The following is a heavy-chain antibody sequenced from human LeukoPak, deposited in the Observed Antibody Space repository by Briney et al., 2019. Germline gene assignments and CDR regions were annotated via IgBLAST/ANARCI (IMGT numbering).Heavy chain of an antibody. CDR1: GFTFSSYS. V-gene: IGHV3-21*01. CDR2: ISSSSSYI. CDR3: ARSRLWFGELSDY. Sequence: PGGSLRLSCAASGFTFSSYSTSWVRQAQGKGLEWVSSISSSSSYIYYADSVKCRFTISRDNAKNSLYLQMNSLRAEDTAVYYCARSRLWFGELSDYWGQGTLVTVSS. D-gene: IGHD3-10*01. J-gene: IGHJ4*02.